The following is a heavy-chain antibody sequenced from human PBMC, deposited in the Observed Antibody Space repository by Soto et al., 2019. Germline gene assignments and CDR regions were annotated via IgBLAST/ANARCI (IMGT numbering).Heavy chain of an antibody. CDR2: IWYDGSNK. CDR3: ARDLRGGSGSPDY. V-gene: IGHV3-33*01. J-gene: IGHJ4*02. Sequence: HPGGSLRLSCAASGFTFSSYGMHWVRQAPGKGLEWVAVIWYDGSNKYYVDSVKGRFTISRDNSKNTLYLQMNSLRAEDTAVYYCARDLRGGSGSPDYWGQGTLVTVSS. CDR1: GFTFSSYG. D-gene: IGHD3-10*01.